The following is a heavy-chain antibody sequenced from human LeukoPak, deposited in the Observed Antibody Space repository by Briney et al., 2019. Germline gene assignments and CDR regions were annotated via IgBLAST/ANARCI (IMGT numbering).Heavy chain of an antibody. J-gene: IGHJ4*02. D-gene: IGHD2-21*02. CDR2: IYYSGST. Sequence: SETLSLTCTVSGGSISGSTYYWGWIRQLPGKELEWIGSIYYSGSTYYNPSLKSRVTISVDTSKNQFSLKLSSVTAADTAVYYCARAAPYCGGDCYRYYFDYWGQGTLVTVSS. V-gene: IGHV4-39*07. CDR3: ARAAPYCGGDCYRYYFDY. CDR1: GGSISGSTYY.